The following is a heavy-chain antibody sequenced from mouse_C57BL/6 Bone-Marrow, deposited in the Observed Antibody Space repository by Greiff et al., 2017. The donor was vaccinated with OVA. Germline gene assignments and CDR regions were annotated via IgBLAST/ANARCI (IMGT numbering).Heavy chain of an antibody. V-gene: IGHV5-6*02. CDR2: ISSGGSYT. Sequence: DVMLVESGGDLVKPGGSLKLSCAASGFTFSSYGMSWVRQTPDKRLEWVATISSGGSYTYYPDSVKGRFTISRDNAKSTLYLQMSSLKSEDTAMYYCARRGITKGFAYWGQGTLVTVSA. CDR3: ARRGITKGFAY. D-gene: IGHD2-4*01. J-gene: IGHJ3*01. CDR1: GFTFSSYG.